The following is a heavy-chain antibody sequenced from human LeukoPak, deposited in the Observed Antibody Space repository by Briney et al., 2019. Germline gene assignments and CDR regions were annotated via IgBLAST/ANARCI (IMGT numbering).Heavy chain of an antibody. J-gene: IGHJ3*02. CDR1: GFTFSSYG. CDR3: AKGIAVAVPYGGHAFDI. CDR2: IRYDGSNK. V-gene: IGHV3-30*02. D-gene: IGHD6-19*01. Sequence: GGSLRLSCAASGFTFSSYGMHWVRQAPGKGLEWVAFIRYDGSNKYYAGSVKGRFTISRDNSKNTLYLQMNSLRAEDTAVYYCAKGIAVAVPYGGHAFDIWGQGTMVTVSS.